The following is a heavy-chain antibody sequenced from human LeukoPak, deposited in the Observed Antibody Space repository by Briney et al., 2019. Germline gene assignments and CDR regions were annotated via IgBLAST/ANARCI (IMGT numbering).Heavy chain of an antibody. Sequence: GGSLRLSCAASGFTFSSYVMHWVRQAPGKGLEWVAIISYDGSNEYYADSVKGRFTISRDNSKNTLYPQMNSLRAADTAVYYCARGYPIVVVTAKHAFDIWGQGTMVTVSS. D-gene: IGHD2-21*02. J-gene: IGHJ3*02. V-gene: IGHV3-30*04. CDR1: GFTFSSYV. CDR2: ISYDGSNE. CDR3: ARGYPIVVVTAKHAFDI.